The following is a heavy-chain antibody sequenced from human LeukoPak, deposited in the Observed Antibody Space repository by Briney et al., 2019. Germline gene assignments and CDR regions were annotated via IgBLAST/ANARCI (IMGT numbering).Heavy chain of an antibody. CDR3: AKVWGRSDWKTDY. CDR2: IGGSGGVT. V-gene: IGHV3-23*01. J-gene: IGHJ4*02. D-gene: IGHD6-19*01. Sequence: GGSLRLSCAASGFTFSSYAMTWVRQAPGKGLEWVSAIGGSGGVTYYADSVKGRFTISRDNSKNTLYLQLDSLRAGDTAVYYCAKVWGRSDWKTDYWGQGPLVNVSS. CDR1: GFTFSSYA.